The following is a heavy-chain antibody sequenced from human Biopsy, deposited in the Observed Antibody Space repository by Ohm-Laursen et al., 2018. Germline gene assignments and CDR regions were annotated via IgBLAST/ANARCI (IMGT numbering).Heavy chain of an antibody. D-gene: IGHD2-2*01. CDR3: ARFIVPSLHCSNGVCPIRWFDP. Sequence: GTLSLTCAVYGGTYSGYYWSWIRQPPGKGLEWIGEVHHDGRANYNPSLKSRVTISGDMSKKQLSLKLSGVTAADTAVYYCARFIVPSLHCSNGVCPIRWFDPWGQGTLVTVFS. J-gene: IGHJ5*02. CDR2: VHHDGRA. V-gene: IGHV4-34*01. CDR1: GGTYSGYY.